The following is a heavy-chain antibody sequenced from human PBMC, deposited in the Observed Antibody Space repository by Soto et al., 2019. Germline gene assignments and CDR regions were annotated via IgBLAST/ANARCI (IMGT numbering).Heavy chain of an antibody. J-gene: IGHJ3*02. CDR1: GGSFSTYY. CDR3: ASPSDIVATKGAFDI. V-gene: IGHV4-34*01. CDR2: INHSGST. D-gene: IGHD5-12*01. Sequence: SETLSLTCVVSGGSFSTYYYNWIRQSPGKGLEWIGEINHSGSTYYNPSLKSRVTISVDTSKNQFSLKLSSVTAADTAVYYCASPSDIVATKGAFDIWGQGTMVTVSS.